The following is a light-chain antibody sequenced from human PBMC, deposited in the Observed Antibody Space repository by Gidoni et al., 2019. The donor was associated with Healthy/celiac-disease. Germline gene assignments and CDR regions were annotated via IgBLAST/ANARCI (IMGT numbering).Light chain of an antibody. Sequence: EIVLTQSPATLSLSPGERATLSCRASQSVSSYLAWYQQKPGQAPSLLIYDASNRATGIPARFSGSGSGTDFTLTISSLEPEDFAVYYCQQRSNWPFTFGPWTKVDIK. CDR3: QQRSNWPFT. CDR2: DAS. V-gene: IGKV3-11*01. CDR1: QSVSSY. J-gene: IGKJ3*01.